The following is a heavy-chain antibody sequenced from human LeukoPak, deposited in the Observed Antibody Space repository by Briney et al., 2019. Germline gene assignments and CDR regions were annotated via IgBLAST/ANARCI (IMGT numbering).Heavy chain of an antibody. CDR3: AISIAAAGTFDY. Sequence: ASVKVSCKASGYTFPSYDINWVRQATGQGLEWMGWMNPNSGNTGYAQKFQGRVTMTRNTSISTAYMELSSLRSEDTAVYYCAISIAAAGTFDYWGQGTLVTVSS. CDR1: GYTFPSYD. D-gene: IGHD6-13*01. CDR2: MNPNSGNT. V-gene: IGHV1-8*01. J-gene: IGHJ4*02.